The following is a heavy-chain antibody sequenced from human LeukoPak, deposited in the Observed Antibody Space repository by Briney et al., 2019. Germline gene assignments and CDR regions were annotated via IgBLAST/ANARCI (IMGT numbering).Heavy chain of an antibody. V-gene: IGHV3-11*01. D-gene: IGHD1-26*01. CDR1: GFTFSDYY. CDR3: SSEKGGATTHIDY. Sequence: KPGGSLRLSCAASGFTFSDYYMSWIRQAPGKGLEWVSYISSSGSTIYYADSVKGRFTISRDNAKNSLYLQMNSLRAEDTAVYYLSSEKGGATTHIDYWGQGTLVTVSS. J-gene: IGHJ4*02. CDR2: ISSSGSTI.